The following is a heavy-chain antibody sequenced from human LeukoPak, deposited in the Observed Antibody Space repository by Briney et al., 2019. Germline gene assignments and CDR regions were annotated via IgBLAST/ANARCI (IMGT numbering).Heavy chain of an antibody. D-gene: IGHD2-2*01. V-gene: IGHV1-18*01. CDR2: ISAYNGNT. Sequence: ASVKVSCKASGYTFTSYGISWVRQAPGQGLEWMGWISAYNGNTNYAQKLQGRVTITADESTSTAYMELSSLRSEDTAVYYCARDLGFCSSTSCLEDYWGQGTLVTVSS. J-gene: IGHJ4*02. CDR3: ARDLGFCSSTSCLEDY. CDR1: GYTFTSYG.